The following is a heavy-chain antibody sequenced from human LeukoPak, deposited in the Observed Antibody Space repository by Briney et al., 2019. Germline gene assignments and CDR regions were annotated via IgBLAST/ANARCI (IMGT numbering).Heavy chain of an antibody. V-gene: IGHV3-7*01. CDR3: AGVSIAAAGSDY. Sequence: GGSLRLSCAASGVSFSRYWTTWVRQAPGKGLEWVANIKQDGSEKYYVDSVKGRFTISRDNANNSLYLQMNSLRAEDTAVYYCAGVSIAAAGSDYWGQGTLVTVSS. CDR2: IKQDGSEK. CDR1: GVSFSRYW. J-gene: IGHJ4*02. D-gene: IGHD6-13*01.